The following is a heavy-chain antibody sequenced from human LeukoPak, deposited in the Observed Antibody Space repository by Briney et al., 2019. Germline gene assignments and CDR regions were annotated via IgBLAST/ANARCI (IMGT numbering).Heavy chain of an antibody. V-gene: IGHV3-33*01. CDR2: IWYDGSDQ. CDR3: ARDVDTSGHFSRFDP. J-gene: IGHJ5*02. Sequence: QPGGSLRLSCAASGFIFSNYGMHWVRQAPGKGLEWVAVIWYDGSDQEYADSVRGRFTISRDSSKNTVYLQMNSLRDDDTAVYYCARDVDTSGHFSRFDPWGQGTLVTASS. D-gene: IGHD3-22*01. CDR1: GFIFSNYG.